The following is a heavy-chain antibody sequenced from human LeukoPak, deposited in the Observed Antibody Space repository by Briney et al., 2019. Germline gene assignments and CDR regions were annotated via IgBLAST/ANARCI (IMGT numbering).Heavy chain of an antibody. CDR1: GFSFITYN. Sequence: PGGSLRLSCAASGFSFITYNMNGVRQAPGNGLEWVSSISSTSGYIYYADSVKGRFTISRDNAKNSLYLQMNSLRAEDTAVYYCARDRGGTVMVYTRGKAYYYMDVWGKGTTVTVSS. D-gene: IGHD2-8*01. J-gene: IGHJ6*03. V-gene: IGHV3-21*01. CDR3: ARDRGGTVMVYTRGKAYYYMDV. CDR2: ISSTSGYI.